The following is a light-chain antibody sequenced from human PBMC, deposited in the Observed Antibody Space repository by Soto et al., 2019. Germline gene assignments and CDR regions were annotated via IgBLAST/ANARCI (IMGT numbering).Light chain of an antibody. CDR2: GAS. J-gene: IGKJ3*01. Sequence: EIGMTQSPATLSVSPGERATLSCRASQSVSSNLAWYQQKPGQAPRLLIYGASTRATGIPARFSGSGSGTEFTLTISSLQSEDFAVYYCQQYNNWPGTCGPGTKVDIK. CDR1: QSVSSN. V-gene: IGKV3-15*01. CDR3: QQYNNWPGT.